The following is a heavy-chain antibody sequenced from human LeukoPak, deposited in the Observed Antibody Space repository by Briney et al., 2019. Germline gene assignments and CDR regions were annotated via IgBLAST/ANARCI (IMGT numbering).Heavy chain of an antibody. CDR3: VKSGGYGLIDY. CDR1: GGSISSSSYY. V-gene: IGHV4-39*01. Sequence: PSETLSLTCTVSGGSISSSSYYLGWIRQPPGKGLEWIGNIYYTGSTYYNASLQSRVTTSIDTSKNQFSLRLNSVTAADTAMYYCVKSGGYGLIDYWGQGTLVTVSS. CDR2: IYYTGST. D-gene: IGHD1-26*01. J-gene: IGHJ4*02.